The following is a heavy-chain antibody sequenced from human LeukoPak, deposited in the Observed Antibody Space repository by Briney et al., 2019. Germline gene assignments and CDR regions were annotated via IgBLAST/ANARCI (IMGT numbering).Heavy chain of an antibody. CDR2: IYYSGST. CDR1: GGSISSYY. Sequence: LETLSLTCTVSGGSISSYYWSWIRQPPGKGLEWIGYIYYSGSTNYNPSLKSRVTISVDTSKNQFSLKLSSVTAADTAVYYCARRRFGEFDYWGQGTLVTVSS. D-gene: IGHD3-10*01. J-gene: IGHJ4*02. V-gene: IGHV4-59*08. CDR3: ARRRFGEFDY.